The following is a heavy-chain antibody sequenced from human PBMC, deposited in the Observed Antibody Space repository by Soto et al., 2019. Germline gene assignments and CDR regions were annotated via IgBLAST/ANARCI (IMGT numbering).Heavy chain of an antibody. CDR3: AKAFPGDYLVPATAIPFDY. Sequence: GGSLRLSCAASGFTFSSYAMSWVRQAPGKGLEWVSAISGSGGSTYYADSVKGRFTISRDNSKNTLYLQMNSLRAEDTAVYYCAKAFPGDYLVPATAIPFDYWGQGTLVTVSS. D-gene: IGHD2-2*01. CDR1: GFTFSSYA. CDR2: ISGSGGST. J-gene: IGHJ4*02. V-gene: IGHV3-23*01.